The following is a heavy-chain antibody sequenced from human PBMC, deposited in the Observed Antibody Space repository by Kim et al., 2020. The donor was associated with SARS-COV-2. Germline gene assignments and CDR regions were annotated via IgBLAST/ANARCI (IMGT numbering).Heavy chain of an antibody. J-gene: IGHJ3*02. Sequence: GGSLRLSCAASGCTFSSYSMNWVRQAPGKGLEWVSSIRSSSSYIYYADSVKGRFTISRDNAKNSLYLQMNSLRAEDTAVYYCARDDAPGGARVAFDILGQGTIVTVSS. D-gene: IGHD2-8*01. CDR3: ARDDAPGGARVAFDI. CDR2: IRSSSSYI. V-gene: IGHV3-21*01. CDR1: GCTFSSYS.